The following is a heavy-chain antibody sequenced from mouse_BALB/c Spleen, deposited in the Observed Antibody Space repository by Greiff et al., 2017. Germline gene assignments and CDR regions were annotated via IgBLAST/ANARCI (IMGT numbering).Heavy chain of an antibody. CDR3: ARGRYGNYDY. D-gene: IGHD2-10*02. Sequence: EVKVVESGGGLVQPGGSRKLSCAASGFTFSSFGMHWVRQAPEKGLEWVAYISSGSSTIYYADTVKGRFTISRDNPKNTLFLQMTSLRSEDTAMYYCARGRYGNYDYWGQGTTLTVSS. V-gene: IGHV5-17*02. CDR2: ISSGSSTI. J-gene: IGHJ2*01. CDR1: GFTFSSFG.